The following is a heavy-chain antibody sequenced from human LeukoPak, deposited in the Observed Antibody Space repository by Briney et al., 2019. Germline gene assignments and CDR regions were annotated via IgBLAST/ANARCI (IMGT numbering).Heavy chain of an antibody. CDR1: GFTFSSYA. CDR3: ARDLNPGIAVAGTGYYYGMDV. J-gene: IGHJ6*02. D-gene: IGHD6-19*01. CDR2: ISYDGSNK. Sequence: GGSLRLSCAASGFTFSSYAMHWVRQAPGKGLEWVAVISYDGSNKYYADSVKGRFTISRDNSKNTLYLQMNSLRAGDTAVYYCARDLNPGIAVAGTGYYYGMDVWGQGTTVTVSS. V-gene: IGHV3-30-3*01.